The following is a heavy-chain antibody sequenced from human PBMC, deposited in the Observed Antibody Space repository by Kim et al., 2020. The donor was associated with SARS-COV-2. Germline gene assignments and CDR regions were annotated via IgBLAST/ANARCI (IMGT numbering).Heavy chain of an antibody. CDR1: GFTFSSYS. D-gene: IGHD3-3*01. Sequence: GGSLRLSCAASGFTFSSYSMNWVRQAPGKGLEWVSSISSSSSYIYYADSVKGRFTISRDNAKNSLYLQMNSLRAEDTAVYYCARDRAWSGYNYYYYGMDVWGQGTTVTVSS. CDR2: ISSSSSYI. J-gene: IGHJ6*02. V-gene: IGHV3-21*01. CDR3: ARDRAWSGYNYYYYGMDV.